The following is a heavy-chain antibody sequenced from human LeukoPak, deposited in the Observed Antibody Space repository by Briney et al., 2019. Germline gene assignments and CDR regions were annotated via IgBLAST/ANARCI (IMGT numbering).Heavy chain of an antibody. CDR2: IYYSGST. D-gene: IGHD3-22*01. CDR3: ARPRTYYYDSSGYYGFDY. J-gene: IGHJ4*02. V-gene: IGHV4-39*01. CDR1: GGSISSSSYY. Sequence: PSETLSLTCTVSGGSISSSSYYWGWIRQPPGRGLEWIGSIYYSGSTYYNPSLKSRVTISVDTSKNQFSLKLSSVTAADTAVYYCARPRTYYYDSSGYYGFDYWGQGTLVTVSS.